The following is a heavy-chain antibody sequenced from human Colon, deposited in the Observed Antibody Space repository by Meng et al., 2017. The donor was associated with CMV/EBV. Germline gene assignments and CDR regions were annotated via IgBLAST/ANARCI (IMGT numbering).Heavy chain of an antibody. V-gene: IGHV3-7*01. CDR2: INQDGSEK. CDR3: ARRPLGFCSSMSCQPLWYFDL. CDR1: GFTFSTYA. J-gene: IGHJ2*01. D-gene: IGHD2-2*01. Sequence: GGSLRLSCAASGFTFSTYAMYWVRQAPGKGLEWVANINQDGSEKYYVGSVKGRFTISRDNAKNSLYLQMNSLRAEDAAVYYCARRPLGFCSSMSCQPLWYFDLWGRDTLVTVSS.